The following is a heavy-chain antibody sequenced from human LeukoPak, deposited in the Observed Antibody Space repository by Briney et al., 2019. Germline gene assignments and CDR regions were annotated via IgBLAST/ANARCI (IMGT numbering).Heavy chain of an antibody. CDR2: IYTSGST. CDR3: ARVEEGYGSGRRENYYYYYMDV. V-gene: IGHV4-61*02. Sequence: PSETLSLTCTVSGGSISSGSYYWSWIRQPAGKGLEWIGRIYTSGSTNYNPSLKSRVTISVDTSKNQFSLKLSSVTAADTAVYYCARVEEGYGSGRRENYYYYYMDVWGKGTTVTISS. CDR1: GGSISSGSYY. J-gene: IGHJ6*03. D-gene: IGHD3-10*01.